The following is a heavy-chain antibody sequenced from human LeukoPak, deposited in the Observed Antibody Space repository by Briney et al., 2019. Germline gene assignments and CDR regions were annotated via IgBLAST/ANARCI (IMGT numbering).Heavy chain of an antibody. Sequence: PSETLSLTCTVSGGSISSYYWSWIRQPPGKGLEWIGYIYYSGSTNYNPSLKSRVTISVDTSKNQFSLKLSSVTAADTAVYYCARGGAGALAVAGTWGQGTLVTVSS. CDR2: IYYSGST. J-gene: IGHJ5*02. CDR1: GGSISSYY. D-gene: IGHD6-19*01. V-gene: IGHV4-59*01. CDR3: ARGGAGALAVAGT.